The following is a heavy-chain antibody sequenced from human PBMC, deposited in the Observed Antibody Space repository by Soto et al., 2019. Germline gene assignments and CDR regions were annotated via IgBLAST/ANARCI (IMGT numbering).Heavy chain of an antibody. J-gene: IGHJ4*02. CDR2: ISAYNGNT. D-gene: IGHD3-9*01. CDR3: ARAPKLRYFDWLPRHFDY. CDR1: GYTFTSYG. Sequence: GASVKVSCKASGYTFTSYGISWVRQAPGQGLEWMGWISAYNGNTNYAQKLQGRVTMTTDTSTSTAYMELRSLRSDDTAVYYCARAPKLRYFDWLPRHFDYWGQGTLVTVSS. V-gene: IGHV1-18*04.